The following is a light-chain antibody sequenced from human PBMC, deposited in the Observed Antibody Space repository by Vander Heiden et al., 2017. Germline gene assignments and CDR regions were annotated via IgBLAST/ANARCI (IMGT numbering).Light chain of an antibody. CDR1: QSVSIY. CDR2: DAS. CDR3: QHRSTWPLT. J-gene: IGKJ4*01. V-gene: IGKV3-11*01. Sequence: ELVLTQSPATLPSSPVEIATISCRASQSVSIYLAWYQQKPGQAPRLLIYDASDRATGIPARFSGSGSGTDFTLTINSLEPEDFAVYFCQHRSTWPLTFGGGTKVEIK.